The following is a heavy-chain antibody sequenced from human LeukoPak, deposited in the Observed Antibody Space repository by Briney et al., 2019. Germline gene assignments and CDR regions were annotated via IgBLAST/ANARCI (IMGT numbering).Heavy chain of an antibody. Sequence: GESLKISCQGSGYSFTGSWIGWVRQMPGKGLEWMVIIYPGDSDIRYSPSFQGQVTISADKSISTAYLQWSSLKASDTAMYYCATTSYYGSGSYDWGQGTLVTVSS. CDR2: IYPGDSDI. V-gene: IGHV5-51*01. J-gene: IGHJ4*02. CDR1: GYSFTGSW. D-gene: IGHD3-10*01. CDR3: ATTSYYGSGSYD.